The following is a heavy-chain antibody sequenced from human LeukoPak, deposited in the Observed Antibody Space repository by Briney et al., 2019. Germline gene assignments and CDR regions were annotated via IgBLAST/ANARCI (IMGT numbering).Heavy chain of an antibody. Sequence: PSETLSLTCTVSGDSIGSSSYYWGWLRQPPGKGLEWIGSIYYSGSTYYKPSLKSRVTISVDTSKNQFSLKLSSVTAADTAVYYCARTAVGALDYWGQGTLVTVSS. CDR3: ARTAVGALDY. J-gene: IGHJ4*02. D-gene: IGHD1-26*01. CDR2: IYYSGST. CDR1: GDSIGSSSYY. V-gene: IGHV4-39*01.